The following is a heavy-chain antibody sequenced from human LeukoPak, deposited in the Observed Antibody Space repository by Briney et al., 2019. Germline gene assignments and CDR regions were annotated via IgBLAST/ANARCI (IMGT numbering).Heavy chain of an antibody. CDR3: ARTGGSSWPYYYYGMDV. Sequence: ASVMASCKASGYTFTSYDINWVRQATGQGLEWMGWMNPNSGNTGYAQKFQGRVTMTRNTSISTAYMELSSLRSEDTAVYYCARTGGSSWPYYYYGMDVWGQGTTVTVSS. V-gene: IGHV1-8*01. J-gene: IGHJ6*02. D-gene: IGHD6-13*01. CDR2: MNPNSGNT. CDR1: GYTFTSYD.